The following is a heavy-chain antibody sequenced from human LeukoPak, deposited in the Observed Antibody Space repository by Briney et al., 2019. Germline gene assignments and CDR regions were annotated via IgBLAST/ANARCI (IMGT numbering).Heavy chain of an antibody. Sequence: KPGGSLRLSCAASGFTFSSYSMNWVRQAPGEGLEWVSSISSSSSYIYYADSVKGRFTISRDNSKNTLYLQMNSLRAEDTAVYYCARPGIAAAGTPSSLDYWGQGTLVTVSS. V-gene: IGHV3-21*01. D-gene: IGHD6-13*01. CDR3: ARPGIAAAGTPSSLDY. CDR2: ISSSSSYI. CDR1: GFTFSSYS. J-gene: IGHJ4*02.